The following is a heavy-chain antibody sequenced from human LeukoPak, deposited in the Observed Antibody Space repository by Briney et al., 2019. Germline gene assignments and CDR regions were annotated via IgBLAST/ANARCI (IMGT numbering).Heavy chain of an antibody. CDR3: ARAIEPYYDILTGYSPWGYFDY. CDR1: GGTFSSYA. Sequence: SVKVSCKASGGTFSSYAISWVRQAPGQGLEWMGGIIPIFGTANYAQKFQGRVTITADESTSTAYMELSSLRSEDTAVYYCARAIEPYYDILTGYSPWGYFDYWGQGTLVTVSS. J-gene: IGHJ4*02. CDR2: IIPIFGTA. V-gene: IGHV1-69*13. D-gene: IGHD3-9*01.